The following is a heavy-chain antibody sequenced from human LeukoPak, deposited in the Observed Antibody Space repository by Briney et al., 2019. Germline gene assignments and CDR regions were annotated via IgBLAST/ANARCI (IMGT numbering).Heavy chain of an antibody. Sequence: GGSLRLSCAASGFTFSSYAMSWVRQAPGKGLEWVSAISGSGGGTYYADSVKGRFTISRDNSKNTLYLQMNTLRVEDTAVYYCTRDLMDYDVSTGLHHYYMDVWGQGTTVTVSS. D-gene: IGHD3-9*01. V-gene: IGHV3-23*01. J-gene: IGHJ6*02. CDR1: GFTFSSYA. CDR3: TRDLMDYDVSTGLHHYYMDV. CDR2: ISGSGGGT.